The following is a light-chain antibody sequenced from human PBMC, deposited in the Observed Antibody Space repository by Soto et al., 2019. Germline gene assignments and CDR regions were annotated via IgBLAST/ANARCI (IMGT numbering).Light chain of an antibody. V-gene: IGKV3-20*01. J-gene: IGKJ2*01. Sequence: EIVLTQSPGTLSLSPGERGTLSCRASQSVSSTYLAWYQQNPGQAPRLLIYGASSRATGIPDRFSGSGSGTDSTLPISRLEPEDFAVYFCQQYGSSSYTFGQGTKLEIK. CDR3: QQYGSSSYT. CDR2: GAS. CDR1: QSVSSTY.